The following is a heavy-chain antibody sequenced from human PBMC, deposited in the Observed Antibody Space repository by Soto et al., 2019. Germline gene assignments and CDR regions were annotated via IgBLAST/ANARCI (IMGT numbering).Heavy chain of an antibody. Sequence: QVQLVQFGAEVKRPGDSLKVSCETSGYTFIGYYVHWVRQVPGQGIEWMGWINPNNGGTKYAQRFQGRLTITRDTSINTAYMELSRLTTDDTAVYYCARRRGNYPITEFLQYWGQGTLITVSS. CDR3: ARRRGNYPITEFLQY. V-gene: IGHV1-2*02. D-gene: IGHD3-10*01. CDR2: INPNNGGT. J-gene: IGHJ1*01. CDR1: GYTFIGYY.